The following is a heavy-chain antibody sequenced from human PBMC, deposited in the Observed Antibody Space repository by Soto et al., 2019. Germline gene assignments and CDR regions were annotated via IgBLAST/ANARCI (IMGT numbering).Heavy chain of an antibody. Sequence: PGGSLRLSCAASGFTFSSYAMHWVRQAPGKGLEWVAVISYDGSNKYYADTVKGRFTISRDNSKNTLYLQMNSLRDEDTALYYCAREGLGYCSGGSCYYFDYWGQGTLVTVSS. CDR2: ISYDGSNK. CDR1: GFTFSSYA. J-gene: IGHJ4*02. CDR3: AREGLGYCSGGSCYYFDY. V-gene: IGHV3-30-3*01. D-gene: IGHD2-15*01.